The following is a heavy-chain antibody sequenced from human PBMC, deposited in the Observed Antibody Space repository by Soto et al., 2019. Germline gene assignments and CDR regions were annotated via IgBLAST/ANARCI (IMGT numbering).Heavy chain of an antibody. D-gene: IGHD5-12*01. V-gene: IGHV3-21*01. CDR3: ARDHFRGRDIVATYAVDY. J-gene: IGHJ4*02. Sequence: GGSLRLSCAASGFTFSSYSMNWVRQAPGKGLEWVSSISSSSSYIYYADSVKGRFTISRDNAKNSLYLQMNSLRAEDTAVYYCARDHFRGRDIVATYAVDYWGQGTLVTVSS. CDR1: GFTFSSYS. CDR2: ISSSSSYI.